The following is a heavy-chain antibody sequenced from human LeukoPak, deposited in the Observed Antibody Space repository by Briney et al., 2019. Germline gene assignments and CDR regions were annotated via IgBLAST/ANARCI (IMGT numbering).Heavy chain of an antibody. D-gene: IGHD6-19*01. V-gene: IGHV1-3*01. CDR3: ARGSSSDWPLEY. CDR1: GYTFINYA. CDR2: INAYNGDT. J-gene: IGHJ4*02. Sequence: ASVHVSCKASGYTFINYAIHWVRQAPGQRLEWMGWINAYNGDTEYSQKLQGRVTITKDTSASTAYMDLSTLRSEDTAVYYCARGSSSDWPLEYWGRGILVTVSS.